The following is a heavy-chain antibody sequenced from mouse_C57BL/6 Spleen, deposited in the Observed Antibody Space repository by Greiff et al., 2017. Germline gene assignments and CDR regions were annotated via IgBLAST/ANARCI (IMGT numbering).Heavy chain of an antibody. CDR1: GYAFTNYL. CDR3: AREGNDYDGYYFDY. J-gene: IGHJ2*01. Sequence: VQLQQSGAELVRPGTSVKVSCKASGYAFTNYLIEWVKQRPGQGLEWIGVINPGSGGTNYNEKFKGKATLTADKSSSTAYMQLSSLTSEDSAVYFCAREGNDYDGYYFDYWGQGTTLTVSS. V-gene: IGHV1-54*01. D-gene: IGHD2-4*01. CDR2: INPGSGGT.